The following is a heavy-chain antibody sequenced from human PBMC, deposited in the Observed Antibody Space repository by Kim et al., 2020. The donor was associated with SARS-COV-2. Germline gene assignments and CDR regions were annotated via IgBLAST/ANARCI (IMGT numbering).Heavy chain of an antibody. CDR3: ARQGLGWFGESGNYFDY. CDR1: GGSISSSSYY. D-gene: IGHD3-10*01. V-gene: IGHV4-39*01. J-gene: IGHJ4*02. CDR2: IYYSGST. Sequence: SETLSLTCTVSGGSISSSSYYWGWIRQPPGKGLEWIGSIYYSGSTYYNPSLKSRVTISVDTSKNQFSLKLSSVTTADTAVYYCARQGLGWFGESGNYFDYWGQGTLVTVSS.